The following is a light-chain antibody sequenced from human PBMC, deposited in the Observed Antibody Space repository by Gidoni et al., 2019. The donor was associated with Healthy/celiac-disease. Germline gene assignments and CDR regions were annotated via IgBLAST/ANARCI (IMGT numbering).Light chain of an antibody. CDR3: QQRSNWPT. J-gene: IGKJ1*01. CDR2: YAS. V-gene: IGKV3-11*01. CDR1: QSVSSY. Sequence: EIVLTQSPATLSLSPGEIATLSCRASQSVSSYLAWYQQKHGQAPRLLNDYASNRATGIPARFSGSGSGTDFTLTISSLEPEDFAVYYCQQRSNWPTFGQGTKVEIK.